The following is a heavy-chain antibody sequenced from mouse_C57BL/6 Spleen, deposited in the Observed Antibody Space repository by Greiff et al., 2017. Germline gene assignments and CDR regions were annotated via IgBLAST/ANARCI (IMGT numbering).Heavy chain of an antibody. J-gene: IGHJ2*01. CDR3: ARSGDGPYFDY. V-gene: IGHV1-82*01. D-gene: IGHD2-3*01. CDR1: GYAFSSSW. Sequence: VQLQQSGPELVKPGASVKISCKASGYAFSSSWMNWVKQRPGKGLEWIGRIYPGDGDTNYNGKFKGKATLTADTSSSTAYMQLSSLTSEDSAVYFCARSGDGPYFDYWGQGTTLTVSS. CDR2: IYPGDGDT.